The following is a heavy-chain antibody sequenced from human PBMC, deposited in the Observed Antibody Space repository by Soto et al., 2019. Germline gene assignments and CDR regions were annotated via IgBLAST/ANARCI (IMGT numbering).Heavy chain of an antibody. V-gene: IGHV1-18*04. CDR1: GYTFTSYG. Sequence: ASVKVSCKASGYTFTSYGISWVRQAPGQGLEWMGWISAYNGNTNYAQKLQGRVTMTTDTSTSSAYMELRSLRSDDTAVYYSARAKNDHVWASACDYWGQGTLV. CDR2: ISAYNGNT. D-gene: IGHD3-16*01. CDR3: ARAKNDHVWASACDY. J-gene: IGHJ4*02.